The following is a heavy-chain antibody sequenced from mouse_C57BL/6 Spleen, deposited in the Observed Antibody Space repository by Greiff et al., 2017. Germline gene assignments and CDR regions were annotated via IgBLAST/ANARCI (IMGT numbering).Heavy chain of an antibody. J-gene: IGHJ2*01. CDR1: GFTFSSYG. Sequence: VQLKESGGDLVKPGGSLKLSCAASGFTFSSYGMSWVRQTPDKRLEWVATISSGGSYTYYPDSVKGRFTISRDNAKNTLYLQMSSLKSEDTAMYYCAKGDSFVYWGPGTTLTVSS. CDR3: AKGDSFVY. V-gene: IGHV5-6*01. CDR2: ISSGGSYT.